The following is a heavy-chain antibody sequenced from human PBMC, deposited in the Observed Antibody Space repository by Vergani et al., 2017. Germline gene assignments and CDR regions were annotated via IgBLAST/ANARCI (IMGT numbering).Heavy chain of an antibody. J-gene: IGHJ5*02. CDR2: IIPIFGTA. CDR3: ARDKADREDGYINWFDP. D-gene: IGHD5-24*01. V-gene: IGHV1-69*06. CDR1: GGTFSSYA. Sequence: QVQLVQSGAEVKKPGSSVKVSCKASGGTFSSYAISWVRQAPGQGLEWMGGIIPIFGTANYAQKFQGRVTITADKSTSTAYMERSSLRAEDTAVYYCARDKADREDGYINWFDPWGQGTLVTVSS.